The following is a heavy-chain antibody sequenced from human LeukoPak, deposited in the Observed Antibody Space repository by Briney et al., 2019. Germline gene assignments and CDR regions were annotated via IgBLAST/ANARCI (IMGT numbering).Heavy chain of an antibody. CDR1: GGSISSGGYY. CDR2: VYYSGST. CDR3: ARDAVSGYYQEFGDY. J-gene: IGHJ4*02. Sequence: RPSETLSLTCTVSGGSISSGGYYRSWIRQHPGKGLEWIGYVYYSGSTYYNPSLKSRVTISVDTSKNQFSLKLSSVTAADTAVYYCARDAVSGYYQEFGDYWGQGTLVTVSS. V-gene: IGHV4-31*03. D-gene: IGHD3-22*01.